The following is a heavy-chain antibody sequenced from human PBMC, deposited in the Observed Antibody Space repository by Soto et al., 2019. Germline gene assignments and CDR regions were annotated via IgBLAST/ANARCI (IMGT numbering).Heavy chain of an antibody. Sequence: ASVKVSCKASGYTFTSYGISWVRQGPGQGLEWMGWISAYNGNTNYAQKVQDRVTMTTDTSTSAAYMELRSLRSDDTAVYYCATHSYYYENSGYTRNNWFDPWGQGTLVTVSS. V-gene: IGHV1-18*01. CDR2: ISAYNGNT. J-gene: IGHJ5*02. CDR3: ATHSYYYENSGYTRNNWFDP. D-gene: IGHD3-22*01. CDR1: GYTFTSYG.